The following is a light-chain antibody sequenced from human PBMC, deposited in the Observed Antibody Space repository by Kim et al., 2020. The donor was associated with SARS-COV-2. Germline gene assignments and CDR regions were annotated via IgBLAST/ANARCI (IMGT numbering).Light chain of an antibody. CDR2: DVN. V-gene: IGLV2-11*01. CDR1: SSDVGGYNY. Sequence: SVTISCTGTSSDVGGYNYVSWYQQHPGKAPKLMIYDVNKRPSGVPDRFSGSKSGNTASLTISGLQAEDEADYYCCSYAGSYTHWVFGGGTQLTVL. CDR3: CSYAGSYTHWV. J-gene: IGLJ3*02.